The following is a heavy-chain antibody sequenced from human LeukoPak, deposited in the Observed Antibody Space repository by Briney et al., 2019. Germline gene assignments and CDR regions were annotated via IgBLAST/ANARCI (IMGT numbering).Heavy chain of an antibody. D-gene: IGHD2/OR15-2a*01. CDR1: GGSFSGYY. J-gene: IGHJ1*01. CDR3: ARAVISREMQH. V-gene: IGHV4-34*01. CDR2: INHSGST. Sequence: SETLSLTCAVYGGSFSGYYWSWIRQPPGKGLEWIGEINHSGSTNYNPSLKSRVTISVDTSKNHFSLRLSSVTAADTATYYCARAVISREMQHWGQGTLVTVSS.